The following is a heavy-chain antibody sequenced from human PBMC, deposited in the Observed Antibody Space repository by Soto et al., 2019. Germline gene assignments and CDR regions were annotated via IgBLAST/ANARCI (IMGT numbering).Heavy chain of an antibody. CDR1: GGSISSYY. CDR3: ARNPYYFDY. CDR2: IYYSGST. J-gene: IGHJ4*02. Sequence: PSETLSLTCAVSGGSISSYYWSWIRQPPGKGLEWIGYIYYSGSTNCNPSLKGRVTISVDTSKNQFSLKLSSVTAADTAVYYCARNPYYFDYWGQGTLVTVSS. V-gene: IGHV4-59*01.